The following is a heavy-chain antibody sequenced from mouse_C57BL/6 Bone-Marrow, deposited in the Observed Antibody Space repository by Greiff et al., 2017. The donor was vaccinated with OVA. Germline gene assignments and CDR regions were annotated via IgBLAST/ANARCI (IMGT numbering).Heavy chain of an antibody. CDR2: FHPYNDDT. D-gene: IGHD2-4*01. CDR1: GYTFTTYP. V-gene: IGHV1-47*01. Sequence: QVQLKQSGAELVKPGASVKMSCKASGYTFTTYPIEWMKPNHGKSLEWIGNFHPYNDDTKYNEKFKGKATLTVEKSTSTDYLDLSRITADAAAVYDCARAGDYDGDWFAYWGRGTLVTVSA. CDR3: ARAGDYDGDWFAY. J-gene: IGHJ3*01.